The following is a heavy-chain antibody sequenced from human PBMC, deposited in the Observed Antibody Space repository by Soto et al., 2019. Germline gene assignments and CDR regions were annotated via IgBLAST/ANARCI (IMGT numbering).Heavy chain of an antibody. CDR3: ARGLTAARLQS. V-gene: IGHV4-34*01. CDR1: GGSFSGYY. CDR2: IDHSGST. D-gene: IGHD6-6*01. J-gene: IGHJ5*02. Sequence: QVQLQQWGAGLLKPSETLSLTCAVYGGSFSGYYWSWIRQPPGKGLEWIGEIDHSGSTNYNPSLKSRVTISVDTSKNLFALNLNSVTAAGTAVYYCARGLTAARLQSWGQGTLVTVSS.